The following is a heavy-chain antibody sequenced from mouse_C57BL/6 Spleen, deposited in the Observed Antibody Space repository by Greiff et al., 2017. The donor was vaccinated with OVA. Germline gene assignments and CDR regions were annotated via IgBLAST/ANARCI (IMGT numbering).Heavy chain of an antibody. CDR1: GFTFSSYA. CDR2: ISSGGAYI. Sequence: EVMLVESGEGLVKPGGSLKLSCAASGFTFSSYAMSWVRQTPEKRLEWVAYISSGGAYIYYADTVKGRFTISRDNARNTLYLQMSSLKSEDTAMYYCTYYYGSSYAMDYWGQGTSVTVSS. V-gene: IGHV5-9-1*02. CDR3: TYYYGSSYAMDY. J-gene: IGHJ4*01. D-gene: IGHD1-1*01.